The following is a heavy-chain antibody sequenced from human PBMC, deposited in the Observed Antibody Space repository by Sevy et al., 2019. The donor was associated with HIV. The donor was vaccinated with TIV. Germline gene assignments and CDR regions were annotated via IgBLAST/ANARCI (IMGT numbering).Heavy chain of an antibody. V-gene: IGHV1-2*02. Sequence: ASVKVSCQTSGHTFSGYYVHWLRQAPGEGLEWVAWTNPNTEGTNYAQRFQGRVTVTTDTSMTMAYLDLTSLRSDDTALYYCARLPVNWNDIGYGMDVWGQGTSVTVSS. CDR3: ARLPVNWNDIGYGMDV. CDR2: TNPNTEGT. D-gene: IGHD1-1*01. J-gene: IGHJ6*02. CDR1: GHTFSGYY.